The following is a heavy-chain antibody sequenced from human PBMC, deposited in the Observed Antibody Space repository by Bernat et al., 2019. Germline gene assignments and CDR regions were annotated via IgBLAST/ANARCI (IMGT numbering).Heavy chain of an antibody. V-gene: IGHV4-39*01. CDR2: IYYSGST. CDR3: ARLHCSSTSCYVTGYYYYYYMDV. D-gene: IGHD2-2*01. J-gene: IGHJ6*03. CDR1: GGSISSSSYY. Sequence: QLQLQESGPGLVKPSETLSLTCTVSGGSISSSSYYWGWIRQPPGKGLEWIGSIYYSGSTYYNPSLKSRVTISVDTSKNQFSLKLSSVTDADTAVYYCARLHCSSTSCYVTGYYYYYYMDVWGKGTTVTVSS.